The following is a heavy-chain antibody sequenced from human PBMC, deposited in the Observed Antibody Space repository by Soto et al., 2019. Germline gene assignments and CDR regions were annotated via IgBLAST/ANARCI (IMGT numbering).Heavy chain of an antibody. J-gene: IGHJ6*02. Sequence: ASVKVSCKASGYTFTSYYMHWLRQAPGQGLEWMGIINPSGGSTSYAQKFQGRVTMTRDTSTSTVYMELSSLRSEDTAVYYCARLLESGLGMDVWGQGTTGTVSS. V-gene: IGHV1-46*01. D-gene: IGHD3-3*01. CDR2: INPSGGST. CDR1: GYTFTSYY. CDR3: ARLLESGLGMDV.